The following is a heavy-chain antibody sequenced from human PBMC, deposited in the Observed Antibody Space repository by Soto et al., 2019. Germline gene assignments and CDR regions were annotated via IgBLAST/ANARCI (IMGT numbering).Heavy chain of an antibody. CDR1: GGSISSGGYY. D-gene: IGHD3-10*01. J-gene: IGHJ6*02. V-gene: IGHV4-31*03. CDR3: ASAMVRGATGVYYGMDV. CDR2: IYYSGST. Sequence: SETLSLTCTVSGGSISSGGYYWSCIRQNPGKGLEWIGYIYYSGSTYYNPSLKSRVTISVDTSKNQFSLKRSSVTAADTAVYYCASAMVRGATGVYYGMDVWGQGTTVTVSS.